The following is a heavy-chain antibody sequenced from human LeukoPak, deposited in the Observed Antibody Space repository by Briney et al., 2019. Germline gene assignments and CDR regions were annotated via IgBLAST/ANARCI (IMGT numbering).Heavy chain of an antibody. D-gene: IGHD5-24*01. Sequence: PSETLSLTCTVSGGSISSGTYYWSWIRQPAGKGLEWIGRFYTSGSTNYNPSLKSRVTISADTSKNQFSLKLSSVTAADTAVYYCARGRDGYNFLNRGEYYYFDYWGQGTLVTVSS. V-gene: IGHV4-61*02. CDR3: ARGRDGYNFLNRGEYYYFDY. CDR1: GGSISSGTYY. CDR2: FYTSGST. J-gene: IGHJ4*02.